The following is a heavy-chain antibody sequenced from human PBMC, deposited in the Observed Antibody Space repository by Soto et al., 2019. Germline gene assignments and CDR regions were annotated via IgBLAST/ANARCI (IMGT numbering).Heavy chain of an antibody. CDR2: IDNSGGIT. V-gene: IGHV3-23*05. CDR1: GFTFSTYA. Sequence: GGSLRLSCAASGFTFSTYAMSWVRQAPGKGLEWVSTIDNSGGITYYADSVKGRFTISRDNSKNTLYLQMNSLRAEDTAVYYCAKGGYNYGFLFDCWGQGTLAPVSS. J-gene: IGHJ4*02. CDR3: AKGGYNYGFLFDC. D-gene: IGHD5-18*01.